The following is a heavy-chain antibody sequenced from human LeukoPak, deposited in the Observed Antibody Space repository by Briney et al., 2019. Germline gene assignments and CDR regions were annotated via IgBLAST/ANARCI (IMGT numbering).Heavy chain of an antibody. D-gene: IGHD2-21*01. CDR2: MFSSGST. CDR3: ARWHSHGRYFDY. Sequence: SETLSLTCTVAGDSISDNYWSWIRQPAGKGLEWIGRMFSSGSTNSKPSLKSRVTISVDTSKNQFSLKLTSATAADTAVYYCARWHSHGRYFDYWGQGALVTVSS. J-gene: IGHJ4*02. CDR1: GDSISDNY. V-gene: IGHV4-4*07.